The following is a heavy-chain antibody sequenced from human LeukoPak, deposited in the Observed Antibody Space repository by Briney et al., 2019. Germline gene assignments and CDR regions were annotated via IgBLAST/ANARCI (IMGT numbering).Heavy chain of an antibody. Sequence: GGSLRLSCAASGFTSSSYWMRWVRQAPGEGLEWVANIKQDGSEKYYVDSVKGRFTISRDNAKNSLYLQMNSLRAEDTAVYYCARIRRGYGVHWGQGTLVTVSS. D-gene: IGHD5-12*01. V-gene: IGHV3-7*01. CDR2: IKQDGSEK. CDR3: ARIRRGYGVH. J-gene: IGHJ4*02. CDR1: GFTSSSYW.